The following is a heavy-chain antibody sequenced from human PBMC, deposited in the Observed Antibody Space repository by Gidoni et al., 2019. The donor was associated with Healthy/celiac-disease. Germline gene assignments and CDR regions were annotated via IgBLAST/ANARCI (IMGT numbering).Heavy chain of an antibody. Sequence: EVQLVESGGGLVQPGRSLRLSCAASGFTFDDYAMHWVRQAPGKGLEGVSGISWNSGSIGYADSVKGRFTISRDNAKNSLYLQMNSLRAEDTALYYCAKEPSRVFGVAPLIDYWGQGTLVTVSS. CDR1: GFTFDDYA. J-gene: IGHJ4*02. CDR2: ISWNSGSI. V-gene: IGHV3-9*01. D-gene: IGHD3-3*01. CDR3: AKEPSRVFGVAPLIDY.